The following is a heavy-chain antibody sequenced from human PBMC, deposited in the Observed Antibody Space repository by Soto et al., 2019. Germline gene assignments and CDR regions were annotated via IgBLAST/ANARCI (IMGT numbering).Heavy chain of an antibody. J-gene: IGHJ4*02. CDR1: GGSISSSSYY. CDR2: IHYSGST. Sequence: SETLSLTCTVSGGSISSSSYYWGWIRQPPGKGLEWIGNIHYSGSTYYNPSLKSRVTISEDTSKNQFSLELRSVTAADTAVYYCARQSVSVYRDDRRTIDYWGQGTLVTVSS. D-gene: IGHD2-21*01. V-gene: IGHV4-39*01. CDR3: ARQSVSVYRDDRRTIDY.